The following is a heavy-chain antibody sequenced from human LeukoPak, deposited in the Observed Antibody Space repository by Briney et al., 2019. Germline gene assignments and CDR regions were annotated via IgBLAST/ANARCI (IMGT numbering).Heavy chain of an antibody. D-gene: IGHD3-22*01. Sequence: GGSLRLSCAASGFTFSSYSMNWVRQAPGKGLEWVSYISSSDSTIYYAESVKGRFTISRDNAKNSLYLQMNSLRAEDTAVYYCARVLHRRNYDSSVYYGYWGQGTLVTVSS. V-gene: IGHV3-48*01. J-gene: IGHJ4*02. CDR2: ISSSDSTI. CDR1: GFTFSSYS. CDR3: ARVLHRRNYDSSVYYGY.